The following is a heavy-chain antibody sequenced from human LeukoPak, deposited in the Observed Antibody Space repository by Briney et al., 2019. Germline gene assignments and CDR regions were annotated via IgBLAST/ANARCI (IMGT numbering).Heavy chain of an antibody. CDR2: IVVGSGNT. J-gene: IGHJ6*02. D-gene: IGHD2-2*01. CDR3: AAGIVPAALYYYYGMDV. Sequence: SVKVSCKASGFTFTSSAVQCVRQARGQRLEWIGWIVVGSGNTNYAQKFQERVTITRDMFPSTAYMELSSLRSEDTALYYCAAGIVPAALYYYYGMDVWGQGTTVTVSS. V-gene: IGHV1-58*01. CDR1: GFTFTSSA.